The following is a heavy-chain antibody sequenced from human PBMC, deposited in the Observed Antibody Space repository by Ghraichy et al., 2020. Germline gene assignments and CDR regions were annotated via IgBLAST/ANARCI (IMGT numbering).Heavy chain of an antibody. Sequence: GGSLRLSCATSGFTFSTFPMSWVRQAPGKRLEWVSGISGSGGTTYSPDSVKGRFTISRDNSKNTLYLQMNSLRAEDTAVYYCARSLGYCTGGGCYTFEFWGQGTLVTVSS. CDR1: GFTFSTFP. V-gene: IGHV3-23*01. CDR2: ISGSGGTT. D-gene: IGHD2-8*02. CDR3: ARSLGYCTGGGCYTFEF. J-gene: IGHJ4*02.